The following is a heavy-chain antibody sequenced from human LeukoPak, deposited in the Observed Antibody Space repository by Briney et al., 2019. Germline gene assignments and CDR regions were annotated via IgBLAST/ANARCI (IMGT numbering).Heavy chain of an antibody. D-gene: IGHD3-3*01. CDR2: MYYSGYT. CDR1: GGSISSFY. Sequence: SETLSLTCTVSGGSISSFYWSWIRQPPGKGLEWIGYMYYSGYTNYNPSLKSRVTISVDTSKKQFALKLSSVTAADTAVFYCARIYDFWSAYQYYFDYWGQGTLVTVSS. V-gene: IGHV4-59*01. J-gene: IGHJ4*02. CDR3: ARIYDFWSAYQYYFDY.